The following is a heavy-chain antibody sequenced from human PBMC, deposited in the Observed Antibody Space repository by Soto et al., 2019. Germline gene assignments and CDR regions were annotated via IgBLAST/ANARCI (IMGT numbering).Heavy chain of an antibody. D-gene: IGHD3-3*01. J-gene: IGHJ6*02. Sequence: QVQLVQSGAEVKKPGSSVKVSCKASGGTFSSYAISWGRQAPGQGLEWMGGIIPIFGTANYAQKFQGRVTITADESTSTAYMELRSLRYYDTAVYCCARDHYDFWCGSPRYGMDVWGQGTTVTVS. CDR1: GGTFSSYA. CDR3: ARDHYDFWCGSPRYGMDV. CDR2: IIPIFGTA. V-gene: IGHV1-69*01.